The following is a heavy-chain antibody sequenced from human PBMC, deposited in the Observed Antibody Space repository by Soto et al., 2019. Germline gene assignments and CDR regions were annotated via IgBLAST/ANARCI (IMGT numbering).Heavy chain of an antibody. D-gene: IGHD6-19*01. CDR2: IIPTLGTP. CDR1: GGIFSNFA. V-gene: IGHV1-69*01. J-gene: IGHJ4*02. Sequence: QVQLVQSGAEVKKPGSSVKVSCKASGGIFSNFAFNWMRQAPGQGLEWMGGIIPTLGTPHYAQKFLGRVTITAAESTRKVYMEMSSLTAEDLAVYYCARVGLGAYEYWGQGTLVIVSS. CDR3: ARVGLGAYEY.